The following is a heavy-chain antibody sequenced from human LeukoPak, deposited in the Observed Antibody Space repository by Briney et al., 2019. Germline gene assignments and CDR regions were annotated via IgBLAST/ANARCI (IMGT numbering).Heavy chain of an antibody. CDR1: GFTFSSYA. D-gene: IGHD6-13*01. V-gene: IGHV3-23*01. CDR2: ISGSGGST. CDR3: AKGVAAAGGY. Sequence: PGGPLRLSCAASGFTFSSYAMSWVRQAPGEGLEWVSAISGSGGSTYYADSVKGRFTISRDNSKNTLYLQMNSLRAEDTAVYYCAKGVAAAGGYWGQGTLVTVSS. J-gene: IGHJ4*02.